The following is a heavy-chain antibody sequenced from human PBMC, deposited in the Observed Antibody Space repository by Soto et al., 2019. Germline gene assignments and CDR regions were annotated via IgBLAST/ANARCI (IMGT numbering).Heavy chain of an antibody. Sequence: ASVKGSCKASRGTFGSNAITWVRQAPGQGLEWVGRIIPIFGTANYAQNLQGRVTISADKSTLTSYMELHSLTSDDTALYYCARDRTDSGYYTNWLDPWGQGTQVTVSS. CDR2: IIPIFGTA. CDR1: RGTFGSNA. CDR3: ARDRTDSGYYTNWLDP. J-gene: IGHJ5*02. V-gene: IGHV1-69*06. D-gene: IGHD3-22*01.